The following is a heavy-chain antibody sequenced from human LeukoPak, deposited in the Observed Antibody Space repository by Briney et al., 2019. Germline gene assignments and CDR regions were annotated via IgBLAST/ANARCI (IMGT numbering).Heavy chain of an antibody. CDR1: GGSFSGYY. D-gene: IGHD4-11*01. CDR2: INHSGST. Sequence: SETLSLTCAVYGGSFSGYYWSWIRQPPGKGLEWIGEINHSGSTNYNPSLKSRVTISVDTSKNQFSLKLSSVTAADTAVYYCARHLDYSNYYRLAYCYYYGMDVWGQGTTVTVSS. CDR3: ARHLDYSNYYRLAYCYYYGMDV. J-gene: IGHJ6*02. V-gene: IGHV4-34*01.